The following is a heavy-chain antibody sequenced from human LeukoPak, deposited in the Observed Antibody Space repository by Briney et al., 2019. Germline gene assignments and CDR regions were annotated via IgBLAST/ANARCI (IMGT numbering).Heavy chain of an antibody. CDR3: ARDGDDYGDTNWFDP. Sequence: SGTLSLTCAVSGVSISSSNWWSWVRPPPGKGLEWIGEIYHSGSTNYNPSLKSRVTISVDKSKNQFSLKLSSVTAADTAVYYCARDGDDYGDTNWFDPWGQGTLVTVSS. D-gene: IGHD4-17*01. J-gene: IGHJ5*02. CDR1: GVSISSSNW. CDR2: IYHSGST. V-gene: IGHV4-4*02.